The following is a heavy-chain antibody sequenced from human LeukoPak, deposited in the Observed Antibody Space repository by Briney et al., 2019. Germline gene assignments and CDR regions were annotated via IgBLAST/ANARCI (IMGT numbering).Heavy chain of an antibody. CDR3: AAPGASGFVGNFWSGPLDF. J-gene: IGHJ4*02. Sequence: GASVKVSCRASGYTFTSHYMHWVRQAPGQGLEWMGIINPSAGSTSYPQKFQGRVTMTRDTSTSTVYMELSSLRSEDTAVYYCAAPGASGFVGNFWSGPLDFWGQGTLVTVPS. V-gene: IGHV1-46*01. CDR1: GYTFTSHY. D-gene: IGHD3-3*01. CDR2: INPSAGST.